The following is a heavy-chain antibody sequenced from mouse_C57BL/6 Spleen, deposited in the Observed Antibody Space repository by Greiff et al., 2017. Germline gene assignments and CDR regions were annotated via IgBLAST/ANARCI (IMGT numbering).Heavy chain of an antibody. Sequence: VQLQQPGAELVRPGSSVKLSCKASGYTFTSYWMHWVKQRPIQGLEWIGNIDPSDSATHYNQKFKDKATLTVDKSSSTAYMQLSSLTSEDSAVYYCAREGVLFSRGYFDVWGTGTTVTVSS. CDR3: AREGVLFSRGYFDV. V-gene: IGHV1-52*01. J-gene: IGHJ1*03. CDR2: IDPSDSAT. CDR1: GYTFTSYW.